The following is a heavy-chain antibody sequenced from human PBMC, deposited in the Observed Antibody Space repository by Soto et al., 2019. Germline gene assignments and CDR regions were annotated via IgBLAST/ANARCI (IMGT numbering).Heavy chain of an antibody. CDR3: ARVRRITIFGVVRDAFDI. D-gene: IGHD3-3*01. CDR2: IYYSGST. CDR1: GGSINSYY. Sequence: SETLSLTCTVSGGSINSYYSSWIRQPPGKGLEWIGYIYYSGSTNYNPSLKSRVTISVDTSKNQFSLKLSSVTAADTAVYYCARVRRITIFGVVRDAFDIWGQGTMVTVSS. V-gene: IGHV4-59*01. J-gene: IGHJ3*02.